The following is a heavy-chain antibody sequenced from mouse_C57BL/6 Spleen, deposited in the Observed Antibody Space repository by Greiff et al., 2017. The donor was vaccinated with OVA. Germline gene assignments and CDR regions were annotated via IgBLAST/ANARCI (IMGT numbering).Heavy chain of an antibody. D-gene: IGHD1-1*01. V-gene: IGHV1-18*01. CDR2: INPNNGGT. CDR3: ARNYGSSYEFAY. Sequence: EVQLVESGPELVKPGASVKIPCKASGYTFTDYNMDWVKQSHGKSLEWIGDINPNNGGTIYNQKFKGKATLTVDKSSSTAYMELRSLTSEDTAVYYCARNYGSSYEFAYWGQGTLVTVSA. CDR1: GYTFTDYN. J-gene: IGHJ3*01.